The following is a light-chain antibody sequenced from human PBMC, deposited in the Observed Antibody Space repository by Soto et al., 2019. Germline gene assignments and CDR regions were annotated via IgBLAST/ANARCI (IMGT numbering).Light chain of an antibody. V-gene: IGKV3-20*01. Sequence: EIVLTQSPGTLSLSPGERGTLSCSASQSVSSSYLAWYQQKPGQAPRLLIYGASSRATGIPDRFSGSGSGTDFTLTISRLEPEDFAVYYCQQYGSSSWTFGQGTKVDIK. J-gene: IGKJ1*01. CDR1: QSVSSSY. CDR2: GAS. CDR3: QQYGSSSWT.